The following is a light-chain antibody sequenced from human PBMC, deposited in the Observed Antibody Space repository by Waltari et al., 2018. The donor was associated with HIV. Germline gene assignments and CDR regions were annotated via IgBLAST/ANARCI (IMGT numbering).Light chain of an antibody. J-gene: IGLJ2*01. V-gene: IGLV3-21*04. CDR1: NIGRRS. CDR2: HES. Sequence: YVLTQAPSESVAPGQTARISCGGDNIGRRSVHWYQQKPGQAPALVIYHESERPPGIPERFSGSNSGNTATLTISGVEAGDEAHYYCQVWDSPSEQILFGGGTRLTVL. CDR3: QVWDSPSEQIL.